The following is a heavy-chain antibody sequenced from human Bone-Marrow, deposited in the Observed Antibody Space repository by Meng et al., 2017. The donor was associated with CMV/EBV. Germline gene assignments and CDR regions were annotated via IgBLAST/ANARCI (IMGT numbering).Heavy chain of an antibody. CDR3: ARVNQRRGVRPNYYYYGMDV. J-gene: IGHJ6*02. CDR1: GYTFTSYY. Sequence: ASVKVSCKASGYTFTSYYMHWVRQAPGQGLEWMGIINPSGGSTSYAQKVQGRVTMTTDTSTSTAYMELRSLRSDDTAMYYCARVNQRRGVRPNYYYYGMDVWGQGTTVTVSS. CDR2: INPSGGST. D-gene: IGHD3-10*01. V-gene: IGHV1-46*01.